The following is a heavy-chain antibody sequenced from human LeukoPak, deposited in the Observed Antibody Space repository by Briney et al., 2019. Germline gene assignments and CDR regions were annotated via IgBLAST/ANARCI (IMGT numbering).Heavy chain of an antibody. D-gene: IGHD1-1*01. J-gene: IGHJ6*04. V-gene: IGHV3-48*03. CDR1: GFTFSSYE. CDR3: TKETPQMDV. Sequence: GGSLGLSCAASGFTFSSYEMNWVRQATGQGLEWVAYISSTGNTVHYAGSVKGRFTISRDNAKNSLYLQMNRLRAEDTAVYYYTKETPQMDVWGKGTTVTVSS. CDR2: ISSTGNTV.